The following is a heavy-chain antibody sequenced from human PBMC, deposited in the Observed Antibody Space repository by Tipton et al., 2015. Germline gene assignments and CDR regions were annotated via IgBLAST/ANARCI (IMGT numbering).Heavy chain of an antibody. CDR1: GFTFSRYW. V-gene: IGHV3-74*01. Sequence: SLRLSCAASGFTFSRYWMHWARQAPGKGLVWVSRIDDDGSSTSYADSVKGRITISRDNAKNTLYLQMNSLRAEDTAVYYCARISGYYFDYWGQGTLVTVSS. D-gene: IGHD3-22*01. CDR2: IDDDGSST. CDR3: ARISGYYFDY. J-gene: IGHJ4*02.